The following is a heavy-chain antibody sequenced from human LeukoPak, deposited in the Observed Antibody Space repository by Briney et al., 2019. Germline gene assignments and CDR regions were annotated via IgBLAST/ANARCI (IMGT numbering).Heavy chain of an antibody. Sequence: GGSLRLSCAASGFTFSSYGMTWVRQAPGKGLEWVSYISSSSSTIYYADSVKGRFTISRDNAKNSLYLQLNSLRAEDTAVYYCARVGSGWFWYMDVWGKGTTVTVSS. J-gene: IGHJ6*03. D-gene: IGHD6-19*01. V-gene: IGHV3-48*01. CDR2: ISSSSSTI. CDR1: GFTFSSYG. CDR3: ARVGSGWFWYMDV.